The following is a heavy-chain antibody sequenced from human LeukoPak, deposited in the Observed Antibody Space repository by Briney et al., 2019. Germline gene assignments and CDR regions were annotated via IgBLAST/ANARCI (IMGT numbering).Heavy chain of an antibody. CDR3: ARGRPQQQPVKTHDH. CDR2: FSGSGGST. J-gene: IGHJ4*02. V-gene: IGHV3-23*01. D-gene: IGHD6-13*01. Sequence: GGSLRLSCAASGFTFSSDAMSWVRQAPGKGLEWVSTFSGSGGSTYYADSVKGRFTISRDHSKNTLYLQMNSLRAEDTAVYYCARGRPQQQPVKTHDHWGQGTLVTVSS. CDR1: GFTFSSDA.